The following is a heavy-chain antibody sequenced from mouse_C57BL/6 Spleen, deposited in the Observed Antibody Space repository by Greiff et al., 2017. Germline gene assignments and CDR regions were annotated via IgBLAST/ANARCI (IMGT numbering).Heavy chain of an antibody. D-gene: IGHD3-2*02. J-gene: IGHJ4*01. Sequence: LQQSGAELVRPGASVKMSCTASGYTFTSYNMHWVKQTPRQGLEWIGAIYPGNGDTSYTQKFKGKATLTVDKSSSTAYMQLSSLTSEDSAVYFCARGRDSSGFYAMDYWGQGTSVTVSS. CDR2: IYPGNGDT. CDR1: GYTFTSYN. V-gene: IGHV1-12*01. CDR3: ARGRDSSGFYAMDY.